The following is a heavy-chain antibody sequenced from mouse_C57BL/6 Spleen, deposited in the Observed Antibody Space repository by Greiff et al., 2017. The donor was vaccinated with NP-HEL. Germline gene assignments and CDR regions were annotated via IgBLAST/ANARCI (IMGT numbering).Heavy chain of an antibody. Sequence: EVKLVESGGGLVKPGGSLKLSCAASGFTFSDYGMHWVRQAPEKGLEWVAYISSGSSTIYYADTVKGRFTISRDNAKNTLFLQMTSLRSEATAMYYCARRSTPAPFDYWGQGTTLTVSS. V-gene: IGHV5-17*01. CDR3: ARRSTPAPFDY. CDR1: GFTFSDYG. CDR2: ISSGSSTI. J-gene: IGHJ2*01. D-gene: IGHD2-1*01.